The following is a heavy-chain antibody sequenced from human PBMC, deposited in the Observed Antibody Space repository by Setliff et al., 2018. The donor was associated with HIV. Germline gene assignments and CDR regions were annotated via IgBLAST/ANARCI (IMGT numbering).Heavy chain of an antibody. D-gene: IGHD1-26*01. CDR2: INHSGST. CDR3: SRVGATGDYYYYYMDV. J-gene: IGHJ6*03. CDR1: GGSFRGYY. Sequence: SETLSLTCAVYGGSFRGYYWSWIRQPPGKGLEWIGEINHSGSTNYNPSLMSRLTISVDTSKNQFSLKLSSVTAADTAVYYCSRVGATGDYYYYYMDVWGKGTTVTVSS. V-gene: IGHV4-34*01.